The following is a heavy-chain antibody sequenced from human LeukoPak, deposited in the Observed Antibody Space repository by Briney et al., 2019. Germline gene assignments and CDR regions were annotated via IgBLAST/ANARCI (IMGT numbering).Heavy chain of an antibody. CDR2: INHSGST. Sequence: SETLSLTCAVYGGSFSGYYWSWIRQPPGKGLEWIGEINHSGSTNYNPSLKSRVTISVDTSKNQFSLKLSSLTAADTAVYYCARGGGYYYYMDVWGKGTTVTVSS. CDR1: GGSFSGYY. J-gene: IGHJ6*03. CDR3: ARGGGYYYYMDV. V-gene: IGHV4-34*01.